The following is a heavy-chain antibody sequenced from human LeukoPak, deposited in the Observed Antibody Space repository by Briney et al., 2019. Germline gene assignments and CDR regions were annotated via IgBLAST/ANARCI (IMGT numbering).Heavy chain of an antibody. V-gene: IGHV4-39*01. J-gene: IGHJ4*02. CDR1: GDSISSSSYY. D-gene: IGHD3-22*01. CDR2: IHDTGST. Sequence: SETLSLTCTVSGDSISSSSYYWVWLRQPPGKGLEWIATIHDTGSTYYNPSLKSRVTISVDTSKNQFSLKLSSVTAADTAMYYCARYWGPYDNSGAYFDYWGQGTLVTVSS. CDR3: ARYWGPYDNSGAYFDY.